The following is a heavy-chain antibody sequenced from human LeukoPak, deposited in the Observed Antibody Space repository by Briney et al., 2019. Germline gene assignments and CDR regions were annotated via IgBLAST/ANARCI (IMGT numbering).Heavy chain of an antibody. V-gene: IGHV5-51*01. CDR3: ARGHAAVTYYYFDY. CDR1: GFTFNKYW. D-gene: IGHD1-26*01. Sequence: PGGSLRLSCAASGFTFNKYWIGWVRQMPGKGLEWMGIIYPGDSETRYSPSFQGQVTISADKSISTAYLQWSSLKASDTAMYYCARGHAAVTYYYFDYWGQGTLVTVSS. CDR2: IYPGDSET. J-gene: IGHJ4*02.